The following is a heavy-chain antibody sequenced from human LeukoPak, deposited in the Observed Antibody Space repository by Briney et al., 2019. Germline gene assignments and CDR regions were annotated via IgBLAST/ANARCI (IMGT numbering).Heavy chain of an antibody. J-gene: IGHJ6*04. CDR3: ARGTEVGATPLDV. D-gene: IGHD1-26*01. CDR2: ITPIFGTA. V-gene: IGHV1-69*06. Sequence: ASVKVSCKASGGTFSSYAISWVRQAPGQGLEWMGGITPIFGTANYAQKFQGRVTITADKSTSTAYMELSSLRSEDTAVYYCARGTEVGATPLDVWGKGTTVTVSS. CDR1: GGTFSSYA.